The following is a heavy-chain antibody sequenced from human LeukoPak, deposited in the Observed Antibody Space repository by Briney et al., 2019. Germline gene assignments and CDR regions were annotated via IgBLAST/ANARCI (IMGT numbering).Heavy chain of an antibody. CDR2: ITSGSSYR. Sequence: GGSLRLSCAASGFTFSSYNMNWVRQAPGKGLEWVSSITSGSSYRFYADSVKGRFTISRDNAKNSLYLQMNSLRAEDTAVYYCASRDYDSTNKWDWFDPWGQGTLVTVSS. V-gene: IGHV3-21*04. CDR3: ASRDYDSTNKWDWFDP. D-gene: IGHD3-22*01. J-gene: IGHJ5*02. CDR1: GFTFSSYN.